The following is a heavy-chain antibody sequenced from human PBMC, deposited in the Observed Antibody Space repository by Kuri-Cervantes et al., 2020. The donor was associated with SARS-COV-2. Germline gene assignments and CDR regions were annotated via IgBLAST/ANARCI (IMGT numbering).Heavy chain of an antibody. Sequence: GESLKISCAASGFTFSSYSMNWVRQAPGKGLEWVANIKQDGSEKYYVDSVKGRFTISRDNAKNSLYLQMNSLRAEDTAVYYCARDRAYSSSEYNWFDPWGQGTLVTVSS. V-gene: IGHV3-7*01. CDR2: IKQDGSEK. D-gene: IGHD6-6*01. J-gene: IGHJ5*02. CDR1: GFTFSSYS. CDR3: ARDRAYSSSEYNWFDP.